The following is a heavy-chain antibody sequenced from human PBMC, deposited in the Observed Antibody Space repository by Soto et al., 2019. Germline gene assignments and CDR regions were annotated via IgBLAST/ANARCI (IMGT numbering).Heavy chain of an antibody. D-gene: IGHD1-7*01. CDR2: IFYTGST. Sequence: QLQLQESGPGLAKPSETLSLSCIVSGGSITSSNYYWGWIRQPPGKRLEWIGSIFYTGSTYYNPSPKSRVTISADTSKNQLSLKLNSMTAADTALYYCARGIRSGTMGHLDHWGQGILVTVSS. CDR3: ARGIRSGTMGHLDH. CDR1: GGSITSSNYY. V-gene: IGHV4-39*01. J-gene: IGHJ4*02.